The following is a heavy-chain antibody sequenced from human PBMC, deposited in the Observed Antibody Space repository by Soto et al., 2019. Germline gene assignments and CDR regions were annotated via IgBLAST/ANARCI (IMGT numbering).Heavy chain of an antibody. CDR2: FDPEDGET. D-gene: IGHD3-3*01. V-gene: IGHV1-24*01. J-gene: IGHJ4*02. Sequence: ASVKVSCKVSGYTLTEFFMHWVRQAPGKGLEWMGGFDPEDGETIYAQKFQGRVTMTEDTSTDTAYMELSSLRSEDTAVYYCATIFGVVISFDYWGQGTLVTVSS. CDR3: ATIFGVVISFDY. CDR1: GYTLTEFF.